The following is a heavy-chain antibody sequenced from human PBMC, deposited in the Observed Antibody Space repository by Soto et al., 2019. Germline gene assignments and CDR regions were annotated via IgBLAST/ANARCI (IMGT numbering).Heavy chain of an antibody. V-gene: IGHV5-51*01. CDR1: GYSFTSYW. CDR2: IYPGDSDT. Sequence: PGESLKISCKGSGYSFTSYWIGWVRQMPGKGLEWMGIIYPGDSDTRYSPSFQGQVTISADKSISTAYLQWSSLKASDTAMYYCARLVGTIHYYYGMDVWGQGTTVTVSS. CDR3: ARLVGTIHYYYGMDV. J-gene: IGHJ6*02. D-gene: IGHD1-7*01.